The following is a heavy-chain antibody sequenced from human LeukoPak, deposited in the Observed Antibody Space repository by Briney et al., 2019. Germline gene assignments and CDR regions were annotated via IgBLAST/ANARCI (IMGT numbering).Heavy chain of an antibody. CDR1: GFIFSNYW. J-gene: IGHJ4*02. CDR3: VRDGGVSGYDLLDY. Sequence: PGGSLRLSCTACGFIFSNYWMTGVRQAPGKGREGVAQINQDGSKEYYIHSLKARFSLSTDNARNSLSLQMNSLRAEDTAVYYCVRDGGVSGYDLLDYWGQGTLVTVSS. D-gene: IGHD5-12*01. CDR2: INQDGSKE. V-gene: IGHV3-7*01.